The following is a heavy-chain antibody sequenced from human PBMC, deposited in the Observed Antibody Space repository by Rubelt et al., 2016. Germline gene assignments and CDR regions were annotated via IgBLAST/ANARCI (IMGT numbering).Heavy chain of an antibody. D-gene: IGHD6-19*01. CDR3: AKDRVAVAGTFDY. J-gene: IGHJ4*02. Sequence: PGKGLEWVSVIYSGGSTYYADSVKGRFTISRDNSKNTLYLQMNSLRAEDTAVYYCAKDRVAVAGTFDYWGQGTLVTVSS. V-gene: IGHV3-66*01. CDR2: IYSGGST.